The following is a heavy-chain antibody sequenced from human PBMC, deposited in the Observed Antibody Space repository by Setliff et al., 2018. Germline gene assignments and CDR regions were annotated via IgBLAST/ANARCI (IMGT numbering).Heavy chain of an antibody. V-gene: IGHV1-69*05. J-gene: IGHJ6*03. CDR2: IIPMFGTA. CDR1: GGTFSSYA. CDR3: ARSSISCYYACNYNYMDV. Sequence: SVKVSCKASGGTFSSYAIDWVRQAPGQGLEWMGGIIPMFGTANYAQKFQGRVTITTDESTSTAYMELSSLRSEDTATYYCARSSISCYYACNYNYMDVWGKGTTVTVSS. D-gene: IGHD2-2*01.